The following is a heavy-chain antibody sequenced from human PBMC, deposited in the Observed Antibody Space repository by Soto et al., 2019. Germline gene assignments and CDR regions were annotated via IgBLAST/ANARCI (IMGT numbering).Heavy chain of an antibody. CDR1: GGSFNDFY. D-gene: IGHD2-15*01. Sequence: QMHIQQWGAGLLKHSETLSLTCAVSGGSFNDFYWNWVRQPPGEGLEWIGEVNHAGGTDYNPSLKSRVTISEDRSKNQLSLRLKSVTVADTATYYCARRGRYGGRSYTGWGQGTLVTVSS. CDR2: VNHAGGT. CDR3: ARRGRYGGRSYTG. J-gene: IGHJ4*02. V-gene: IGHV4-34*01.